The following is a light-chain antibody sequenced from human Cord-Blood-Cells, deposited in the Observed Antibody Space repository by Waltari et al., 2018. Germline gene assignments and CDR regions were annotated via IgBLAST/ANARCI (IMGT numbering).Light chain of an antibody. CDR2: LNSDGSH. CDR3: QTGGTGDFWV. CDR1: SGHSSYA. J-gene: IGLJ3*02. Sequence: QLVLTQSPSAPASLGASVKLTCTLSSGHSSYAIAWHQQQPEKGPRYLMKLNSDGSHSKGDGIPDRFSGSSSGAERYLTISSLQSEDEADYYCQTGGTGDFWVFGGGTKLTVL. V-gene: IGLV4-69*01.